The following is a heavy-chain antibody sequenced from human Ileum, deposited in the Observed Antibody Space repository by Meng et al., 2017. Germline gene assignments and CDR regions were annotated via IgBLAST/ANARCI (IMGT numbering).Heavy chain of an antibody. Sequence: QVQLQHGAAGMLKVSETLSLTCAVYGGSFSGYYWSWIRQPPGKGLEWIGEINHSGSTNYNPSLKSRVTISVDTSKNQFSLKLSSVTAADTAVYYCARTSGWFYYWGQGTLVTVSS. V-gene: IGHV4-34*01. D-gene: IGHD6-19*01. CDR3: ARTSGWFYY. J-gene: IGHJ4*02. CDR2: INHSGST. CDR1: GGSFSGYY.